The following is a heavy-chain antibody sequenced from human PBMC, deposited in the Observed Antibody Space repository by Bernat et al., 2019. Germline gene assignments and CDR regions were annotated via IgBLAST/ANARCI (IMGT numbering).Heavy chain of an antibody. D-gene: IGHD3-3*01. CDR2: ISYDGSNK. Sequence: QVQLVESGGGVVQPGRSLRLSCAASGFTFSSYGMHWVRQAPGTGLGWVACISYDGSNKWYADSVKGRFTISRNNSKNTLYLQMNSLRAEDTAVYYCAKDRGGITIFRYYYYGMDVWGQGTTVTVSS. J-gene: IGHJ6*02. CDR3: AKDRGGITIFRYYYYGMDV. V-gene: IGHV3-30*18. CDR1: GFTFSSYG.